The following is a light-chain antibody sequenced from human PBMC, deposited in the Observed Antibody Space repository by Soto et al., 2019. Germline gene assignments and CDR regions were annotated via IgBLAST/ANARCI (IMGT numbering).Light chain of an antibody. V-gene: IGKV1-12*02. Sequence: DIQMTQSPSSVSASVGDRVTITCRASQIINKWLAWYQQKPGKAPTLLIYAASTLQSGVPSRFSGSGSGSDFTLTSSSLQPEDFATYYCQQANSFPFTFGPGTKVDIK. CDR2: AAS. J-gene: IGKJ3*01. CDR1: QIINKW. CDR3: QQANSFPFT.